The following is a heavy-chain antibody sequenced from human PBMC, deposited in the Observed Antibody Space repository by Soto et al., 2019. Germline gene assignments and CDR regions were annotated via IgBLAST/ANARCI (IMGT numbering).Heavy chain of an antibody. V-gene: IGHV1-18*01. CDR1: GYTFTSYG. D-gene: IGHD2-2*01. CDR2: ISAYNGNT. CDR3: ARATPQYRYCSSTSCHRGAFDI. J-gene: IGHJ3*02. Sequence: ASVKVSCKASGYTFTSYGISWVRQAPGQGLEWMGWISAYNGNTNYAQKLQGRVTMTTDTSTSTAYMELRSLRSDDTAVYYCARATPQYRYCSSTSCHRGAFDIWGQGTMVTVSS.